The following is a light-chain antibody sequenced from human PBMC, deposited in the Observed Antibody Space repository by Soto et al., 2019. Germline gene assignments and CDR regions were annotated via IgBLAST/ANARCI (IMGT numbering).Light chain of an antibody. CDR1: QSVSSY. J-gene: IGKJ4*01. CDR3: QQRSNWPLT. CDR2: DAS. V-gene: IGKV3-11*01. Sequence: EIVLTQSPATLSLSPGERATLSCRASQSVSSYLAWYQQKPGQAPRLLISDASNRATGIPARFSGSGSGTDFTLTISSLETEDFAVYYCQQRSNWPLTFVGGTKVEIK.